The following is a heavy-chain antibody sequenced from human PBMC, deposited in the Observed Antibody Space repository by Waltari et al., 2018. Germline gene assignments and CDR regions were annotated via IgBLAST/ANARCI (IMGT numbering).Heavy chain of an antibody. Sequence: QVQLQESGPGLVKPSETLSLTCTVSGGSISSYYWSWIRQPPGKGLEWIGYIYYSGSTNYNPSLKGRVTISVDTSKNQFSLKLSSVTAADTAVYYCARGIVGATTPHFDYWGQGTLVTVSS. J-gene: IGHJ4*02. CDR3: ARGIVGATTPHFDY. V-gene: IGHV4-59*01. CDR1: GGSISSYY. D-gene: IGHD1-26*01. CDR2: IYYSGST.